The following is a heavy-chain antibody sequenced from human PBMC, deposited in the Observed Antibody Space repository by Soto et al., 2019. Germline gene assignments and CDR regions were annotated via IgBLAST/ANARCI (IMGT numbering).Heavy chain of an antibody. D-gene: IGHD6-6*01. CDR2: IYYTGST. V-gene: IGHV4-59*12. CDR1: GGSISPYY. Sequence: QVQLQESGPGLVKPSETLSLTCTVSGGSISPYYWSCIRQPPGKGLEWIGYIYYTGSTNYSPSLKSRVTISLDTSKNQFSLKLNSLTAADTAVYYCARGSPLSSSFPLDYWGQGTLVAVSS. CDR3: ARGSPLSSSFPLDY. J-gene: IGHJ4*02.